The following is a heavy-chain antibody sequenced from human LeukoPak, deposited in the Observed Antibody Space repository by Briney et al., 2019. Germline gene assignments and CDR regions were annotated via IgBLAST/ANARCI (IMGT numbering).Heavy chain of an antibody. J-gene: IGHJ4*02. V-gene: IGHV3-23*01. Sequence: GGSLRLSCAASGFTYSTYAMAWVRRAPGKGLEWVASIRGSGGSTYYADSVKGRFTISRDNSMNTLFLQMNSLRAEDTAVYYCAKDRYDRIPKEIDYWGQGTLVTVSS. CDR1: GFTYSTYA. CDR3: AKDRYDRIPKEIDY. D-gene: IGHD3-9*01. CDR2: IRGSGGST.